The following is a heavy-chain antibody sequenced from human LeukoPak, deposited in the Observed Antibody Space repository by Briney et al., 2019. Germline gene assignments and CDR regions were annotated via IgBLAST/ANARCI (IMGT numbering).Heavy chain of an antibody. CDR2: ISYDGSNK. Sequence: PGGSLRLSCAASGFTFSSYGVHWVRQAPGKGLEWVAVISYDGSNKYHADSVKGRFTISRDNSKNTLYLQMNSLRAEDTAVYYCAKDQRYYYGSGSLTRADRYYYYYYGMDVWGQGTTVTVSS. J-gene: IGHJ6*02. CDR3: AKDQRYYYGSGSLTRADRYYYYYYGMDV. CDR1: GFTFSSYG. D-gene: IGHD3-10*01. V-gene: IGHV3-30*18.